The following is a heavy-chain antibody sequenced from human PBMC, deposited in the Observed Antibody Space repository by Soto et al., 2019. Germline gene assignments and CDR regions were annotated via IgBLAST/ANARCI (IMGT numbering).Heavy chain of an antibody. D-gene: IGHD1-26*01. CDR2: INHSGST. Sequence: SETLSLTCAVYGGSFSGYYWSWIRQPPGKGLEWIGEINHSGSTNYNPSLKSRVTISVDTSKNQFSLKLSSVTAADTAVYYCARGYHSYRYYYYGMDVWGQGTTVTVSS. V-gene: IGHV4-34*01. CDR1: GGSFSGYY. CDR3: ARGYHSYRYYYYGMDV. J-gene: IGHJ6*02.